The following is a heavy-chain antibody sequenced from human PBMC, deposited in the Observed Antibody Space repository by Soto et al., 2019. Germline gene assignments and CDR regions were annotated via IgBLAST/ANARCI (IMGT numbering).Heavy chain of an antibody. CDR1: GASITSGGYY. Sequence: QVQLQESGPGLVKPSQTLSLTCTVSGASITSGGYYWSWIRQHPGKGLEWIGYIYYSGSTYYNPSLKSRVTISADTSKNQCSLKLNSVTAADTAVYYCARGVELYGLDVWGQGTTVTVSS. V-gene: IGHV4-31*03. CDR3: ARGVELYGLDV. J-gene: IGHJ6*02. CDR2: IYYSGST. D-gene: IGHD3-10*01.